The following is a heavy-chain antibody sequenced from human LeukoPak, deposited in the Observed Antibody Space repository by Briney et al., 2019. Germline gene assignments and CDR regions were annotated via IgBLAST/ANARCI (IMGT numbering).Heavy chain of an antibody. D-gene: IGHD4-17*01. Sequence: GGSLRLSCAASGFTFSSFWLHWVRQAPGKGLVWVSRIYTGGSVTTYADSVKGRFTISRDNSKNTLYLQMNSLRAEDTAVYYCAKALTSGTFPYYGMDVWGQGTTVTVSS. CDR1: GFTFSSFW. CDR3: AKALTSGTFPYYGMDV. V-gene: IGHV3-74*01. CDR2: IYTGGSVT. J-gene: IGHJ6*02.